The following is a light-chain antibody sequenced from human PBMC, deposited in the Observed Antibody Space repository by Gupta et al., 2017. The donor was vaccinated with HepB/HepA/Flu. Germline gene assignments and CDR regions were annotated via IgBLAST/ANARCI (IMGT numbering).Light chain of an antibody. CDR1: QSISSY. J-gene: IGKJ1*01. CDR2: AAS. V-gene: IGKV1-39*01. CDR3: QQSDSTPRT. Sequence: DNQMTQSPSSLSASVGDRVTITCRASQSISSYLNWYQQKPGKAPKLLIYAASSLQSGVPSRFSGSGSGTDFTLTISSLQPEDFATYYCQQSDSTPRTFSQGTKVEIK.